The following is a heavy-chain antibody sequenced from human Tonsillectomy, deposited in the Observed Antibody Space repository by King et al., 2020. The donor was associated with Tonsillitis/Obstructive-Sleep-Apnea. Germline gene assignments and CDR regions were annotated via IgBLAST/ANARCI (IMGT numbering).Heavy chain of an antibody. J-gene: IGHJ4*02. V-gene: IGHV5-51*03. D-gene: IGHD3-22*01. CDR2: IYPGDSDT. CDR3: ARRSHYYDNSGYPYYFDY. Sequence: QLVQSGAEVKKPGESLKISCKGSGYSFTSYWIGWVRQMPGKGLEWMGIIYPGDSDTRYSPSFQGQVTISADKSISTAYLQWSSLKASDTAMYYCARRSHYYDNSGYPYYFDYWGQGTLVTASS. CDR1: GYSFTSYW.